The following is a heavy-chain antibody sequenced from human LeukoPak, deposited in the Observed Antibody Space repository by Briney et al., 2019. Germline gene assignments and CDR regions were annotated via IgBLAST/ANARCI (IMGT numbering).Heavy chain of an antibody. CDR1: GVSITSYY. J-gene: IGHJ5*02. CDR2: IFYSGTT. Sequence: SETLSLTCTVSGVSITSYYWSWIRQPPGKGLEWIGYIFYSGTTNYNPSLKSRVTISVDTSKNQFSLKLSSVTAADTAVYYYGSGSYNWFDPWGQGTLVTVSS. V-gene: IGHV4-59*01. D-gene: IGHD3-10*01. CDR3: GSGSYNWFDP.